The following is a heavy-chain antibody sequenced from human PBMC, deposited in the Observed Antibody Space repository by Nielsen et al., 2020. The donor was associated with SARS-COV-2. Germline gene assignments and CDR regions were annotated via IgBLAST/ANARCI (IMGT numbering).Heavy chain of an antibody. D-gene: IGHD3-3*01. CDR3: ASTMSGRLFDYYYGMDV. V-gene: IGHV3-11*03. J-gene: IGHJ6*02. CDR2: ISSSSSYT. CDR1: GFTFSDYY. Sequence: GESLKISCAASGFTFSDYYMSWIRQAPGKGLEWVSYISSSSSYTNYADSVKGRFTISRDNAKNSLYLQMNGLRAEDTAVYYCASTMSGRLFDYYYGMDVWGQGTTVTVSS.